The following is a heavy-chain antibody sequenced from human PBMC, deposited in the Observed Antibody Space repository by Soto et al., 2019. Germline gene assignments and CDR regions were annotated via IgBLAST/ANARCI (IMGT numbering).Heavy chain of an antibody. V-gene: IGHV1-58*02. J-gene: IGHJ4*02. CDR2: LVIGSRNT. Sequence: SVKVSCKTSGYTFTAYAMHCLRQAPGQRLEWMGWLVIGSRNTKYAQKFQERVTITTDTSTNTADMELSSLTSEDTAVYYCARDAKWDPRGVEAEQADYFDYWGQGTLVTVSS. CDR1: GYTFTAYA. D-gene: IGHD1-26*01. CDR3: ARDAKWDPRGVEAEQADYFDY.